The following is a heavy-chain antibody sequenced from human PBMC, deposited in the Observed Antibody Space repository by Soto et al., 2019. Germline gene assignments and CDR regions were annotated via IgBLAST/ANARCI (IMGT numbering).Heavy chain of an antibody. CDR3: ARMATSGTLNWFDP. V-gene: IGHV1-8*01. CDR2: MNPNSANT. D-gene: IGHD1-26*01. CDR1: GYTFTNYD. J-gene: IGHJ5*02. Sequence: QAQLVQSGAEVKEPGASVKVSCKASGYTFTNYDISWVRQATGQGLEWMGWMNPNSANTGYAQKFQGRVSMTRDTSTTTAYMELSSLRTEDTAIYYCARMATSGTLNWFDPWGQGTLVTVSS.